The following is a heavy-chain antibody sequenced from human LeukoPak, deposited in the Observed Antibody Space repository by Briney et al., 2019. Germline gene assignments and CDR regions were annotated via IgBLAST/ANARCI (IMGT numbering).Heavy chain of an antibody. CDR2: IYTSGST. CDR3: ARLSGGWLFDY. CDR1: GGSISSYY. V-gene: IGHV4-4*09. D-gene: IGHD1-26*01. Sequence: EPSETLSLTCAVSGGSISSYYWGWIRQPPGKGLEWIGYIYTSGSTNYNPSLKSRVTISVDTSKNQFSLKLSSVTAADTAVYYCARLSGGWLFDYWGPGTLVTVSS. J-gene: IGHJ4*02.